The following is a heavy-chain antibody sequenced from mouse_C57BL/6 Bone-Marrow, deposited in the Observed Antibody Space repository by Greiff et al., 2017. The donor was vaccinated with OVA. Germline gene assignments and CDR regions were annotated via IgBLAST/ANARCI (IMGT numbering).Heavy chain of an antibody. V-gene: IGHV14-4*01. CDR3: TIHYYGSSYETY. D-gene: IGHD1-1*01. J-gene: IGHJ3*01. Sequence: VQLQQSGAELVRPGASVKLSCTASGFNIKDDYMHWVKQRPEQGLEWIGWIDPENGDTEYASKFQGKATITADTSSNTAYLQLSSLTSEDTAVYYCTIHYYGSSYETYWGQGTLVTVSA. CDR1: GFNIKDDY. CDR2: IDPENGDT.